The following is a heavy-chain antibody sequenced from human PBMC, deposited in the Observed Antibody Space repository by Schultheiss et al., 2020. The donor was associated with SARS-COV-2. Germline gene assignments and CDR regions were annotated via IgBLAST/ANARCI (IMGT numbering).Heavy chain of an antibody. CDR1: GFSLSTSGMC. V-gene: IGHV2-70*13. CDR2: IDWDDEK. D-gene: IGHD3-22*01. CDR3: ARMTKYYYDRSCCIDY. Sequence: SGPTLVKPTQTLTLTCTFSGFSLSTSGMCVSWIRQPPGKALEWLALIDWDDEKDYSRSLKTRLTISQDTPKKQVVLTMTNMDPADTATYYCARMTKYYYDRSCCIDYWGQGILVTVSS. J-gene: IGHJ4*02.